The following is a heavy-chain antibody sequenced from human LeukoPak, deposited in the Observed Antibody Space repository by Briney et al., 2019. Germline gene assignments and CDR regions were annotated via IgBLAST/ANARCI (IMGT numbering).Heavy chain of an antibody. J-gene: IGHJ4*02. CDR2: IKQDGSEK. CDR1: GFTFSSYW. V-gene: IGHV3-7*01. D-gene: IGHD3-10*01. CDR3: ARGWRWFGESYFDY. Sequence: GGSLRLSCAASGFTFSSYWMSWVRQAPGKGLEWVANIKQDGSEKYYVDSVKGRFTISRDNAKNSLYLQMNSLRAEDTAVYYCARGWRWFGESYFDYWGQGTLVTVSS.